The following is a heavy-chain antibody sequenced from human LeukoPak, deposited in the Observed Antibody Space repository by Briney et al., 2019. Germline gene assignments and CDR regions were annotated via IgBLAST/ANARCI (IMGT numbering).Heavy chain of an antibody. CDR3: AKDWDYYDSGAYYYFDY. CDR1: GFTFRNYA. J-gene: IGHJ4*02. D-gene: IGHD3-22*01. CDR2: ISGRGGSI. Sequence: PGGSLRLSCSASGFTFRNYAMSWVCQAPGKGLEWVSTISGRGGSIYYADSLKGRFTISRDNSMNTLFLQMNSLRAEDTAVYYCAKDWDYYDSGAYYYFDYWGQGTLVTVSS. V-gene: IGHV3-23*01.